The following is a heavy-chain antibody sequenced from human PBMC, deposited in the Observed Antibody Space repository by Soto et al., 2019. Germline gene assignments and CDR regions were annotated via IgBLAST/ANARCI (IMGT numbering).Heavy chain of an antibody. D-gene: IGHD3-3*01. V-gene: IGHV4-61*01. CDR3: ARDFAYFDS. CDR1: GGSFKSGSYS. CDR2: VYHTGRT. J-gene: IGHJ4*02. Sequence: SETLSLTCTVSGGSFKSGSYSWSWIRQPPGKGLDWIGYVYHTGRTSYNPSLKSRVSISMDTSKNQFSLNLDSVTAADTAVYFCARDFAYFDSWGQGTLVTVSS.